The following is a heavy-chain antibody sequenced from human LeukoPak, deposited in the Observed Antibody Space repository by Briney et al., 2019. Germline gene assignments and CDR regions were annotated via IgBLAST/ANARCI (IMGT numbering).Heavy chain of an antibody. J-gene: IGHJ5*02. CDR1: GYTFTGYY. CDR3: ARVDYFDKWLWAQPPRSFDP. Sequence: ASVKVSCKASGYTFTGYYMHWVRQAPGQGLEWMGWINPNSGGTNYAQKFQGWVTMTRDTSISTAYMELSRLRSDDTAVYYCARVDYFDKWLWAQPPRSFDPWGQGTLVTVSS. D-gene: IGHD3-9*01. CDR2: INPNSGGT. V-gene: IGHV1-2*04.